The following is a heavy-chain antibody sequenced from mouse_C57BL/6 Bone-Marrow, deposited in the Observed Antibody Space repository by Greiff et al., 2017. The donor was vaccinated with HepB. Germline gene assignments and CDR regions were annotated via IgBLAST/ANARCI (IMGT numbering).Heavy chain of an antibody. J-gene: IGHJ2*01. V-gene: IGHV1-64*01. CDR1: GYTFTSYW. CDR2: IHPNSGST. Sequence: QVQLQQPGAELVKPGASVKLSCKASGYTFTSYWMHWVKQRPGQGLEWIGMIHPNSGSTNYNEKFKSKATLTVDKSSSTAYMQLSSLTSEDSAVYYCARNPVLLSYHLDYWGQGTTLTVSS. D-gene: IGHD2-1*01. CDR3: ARNPVLLSYHLDY.